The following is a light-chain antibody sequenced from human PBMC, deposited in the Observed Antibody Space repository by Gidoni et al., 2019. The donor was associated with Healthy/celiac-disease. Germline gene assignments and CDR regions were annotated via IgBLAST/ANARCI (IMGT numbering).Light chain of an antibody. Sequence: DIQMTQSPSTLSASVGDRVTITCRASESISSWLAWYQQKPGKAPNLLIYKASSLESGVPSRFSGSGSGTEFTLTISSLQPDDFATYYCQQYNSYPNSFGQXTKLEIK. J-gene: IGKJ2*03. CDR3: QQYNSYPNS. CDR1: ESISSW. V-gene: IGKV1-5*03. CDR2: KAS.